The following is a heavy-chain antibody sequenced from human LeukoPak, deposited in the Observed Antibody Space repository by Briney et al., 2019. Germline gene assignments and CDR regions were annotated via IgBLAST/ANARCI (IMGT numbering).Heavy chain of an antibody. CDR1: GGSISSGGYS. CDR2: IYYSGST. Sequence: PSETLSLTCAVSGGSISSGGYSWSWIRQPPGKGLEWIGYIYYSGSTNYNPSLKSRVTISVDTSKNQFSLKLSSVTAADTAVYYCARDVITIFGVVIPSGYGMDVWGQGTTVTVSS. J-gene: IGHJ6*02. V-gene: IGHV4-61*08. CDR3: ARDVITIFGVVIPSGYGMDV. D-gene: IGHD3-3*01.